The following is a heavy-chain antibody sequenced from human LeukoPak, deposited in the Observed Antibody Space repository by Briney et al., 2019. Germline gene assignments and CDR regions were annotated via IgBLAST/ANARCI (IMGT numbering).Heavy chain of an antibody. V-gene: IGHV4-4*02. D-gene: IGHD3-16*02. Sequence: SETLSLTCAVSGVSISRSDWWSWVRQPPGKGLEWIGEISHSGGTNYNPPLKSRVTISLDKSKNQLSLKLSSVTAADTAVYYCARDRDYVSGSYRSGLDYWGQGTLVTVSS. CDR1: GVSISRSDW. CDR2: ISHSGGT. J-gene: IGHJ4*02. CDR3: ARDRDYVSGSYRSGLDY.